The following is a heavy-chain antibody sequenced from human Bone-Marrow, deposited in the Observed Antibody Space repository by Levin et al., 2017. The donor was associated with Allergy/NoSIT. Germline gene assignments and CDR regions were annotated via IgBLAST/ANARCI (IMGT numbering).Heavy chain of an antibody. J-gene: IGHJ4*02. CDR3: AKEKLGFCSGGNCYGIDH. CDR2: ISWNNWNGDNE. D-gene: IGHD2-15*01. V-gene: IGHV3-9*01. CDR1: GFTFDDYG. Sequence: PGGSLRLSCVASGFTFDDYGMNWVRQAPGKGLEWVSSISWNNWNGDNEGYAESVKGRFTISRDNAKNSVYLEMSSLRVEDTALYYCAKEKLGFCSGGNCYGIDHWGQGILVTVSS.